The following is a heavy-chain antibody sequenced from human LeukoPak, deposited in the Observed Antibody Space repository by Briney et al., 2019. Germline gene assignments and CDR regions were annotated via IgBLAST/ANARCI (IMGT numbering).Heavy chain of an antibody. CDR1: GFTFSSYG. CDR3: ASSLPRYSSSWYLFNY. V-gene: IGHV3-30*03. J-gene: IGHJ4*02. D-gene: IGHD6-13*01. CDR2: ISYDGSNK. Sequence: GRSLRLSCAASGFTFSSYGMHWVRQAPGKGLEWGAVISYDGSNKYYADSVKGRFTISRDNSKNTLYLQMNSLRAEDTAVYYCASSLPRYSSSWYLFNYWGQGTLVTVSS.